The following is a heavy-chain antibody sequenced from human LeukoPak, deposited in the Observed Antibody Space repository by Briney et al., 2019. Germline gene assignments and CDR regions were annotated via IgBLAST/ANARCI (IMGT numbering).Heavy chain of an antibody. CDR2: ISSSRSYI. V-gene: IGHV3-21*01. J-gene: IGHJ4*02. CDR3: ARVVSQLWSNLDDF. Sequence: SGGSLRLSCAASGFTFSSYSMNWVRQAPGKGLEWVSSISSSRSYIYYADSVKGRFTISRDNAKNSLYLQMNSLRAEDTAVYYCARVVSQLWSNLDDFWGQGTLVTVSS. D-gene: IGHD5-18*01. CDR1: GFTFSSYS.